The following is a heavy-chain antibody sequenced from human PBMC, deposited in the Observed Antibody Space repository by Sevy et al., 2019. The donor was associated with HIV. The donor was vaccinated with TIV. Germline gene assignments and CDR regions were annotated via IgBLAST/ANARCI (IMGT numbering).Heavy chain of an antibody. V-gene: IGHV4-34*01. CDR1: GGSISGYY. Sequence: SETLSLTCAVYGGSISGYYWSWIRQLPGKGLEWIGEINHSGSTNYNPSLKSRVTISVDTSKNQFSLKLSSVTAADTAVHYCARGGGTTHDFWSGYRSLGYYYGMDVWGQGTTVTVSS. CDR2: INHSGST. D-gene: IGHD3-3*01. CDR3: ARGGGTTHDFWSGYRSLGYYYGMDV. J-gene: IGHJ6*02.